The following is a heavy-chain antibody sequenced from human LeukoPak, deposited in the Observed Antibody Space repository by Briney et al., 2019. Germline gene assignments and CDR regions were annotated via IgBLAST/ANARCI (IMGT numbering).Heavy chain of an antibody. V-gene: IGHV3-21*01. CDR3: ARDDLIDRIE. Sequence: GGSLRLSCAASGFTFSSYSMNWVRQAPGKGLEWVSSISSSSGYIYYADSVKGRFTISRDNAKNSLYLQMNSLRAEDTAVYYCARDDLIDRIEWGQGTLVTVSS. D-gene: IGHD3-22*01. J-gene: IGHJ4*02. CDR1: GFTFSSYS. CDR2: ISSSSGYI.